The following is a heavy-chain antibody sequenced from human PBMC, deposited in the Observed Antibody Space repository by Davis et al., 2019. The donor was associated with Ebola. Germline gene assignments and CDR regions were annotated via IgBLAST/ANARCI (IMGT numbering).Heavy chain of an antibody. CDR2: MNPNSGNT. CDR3: ARGRFLEWLFAGGY. CDR1: GYTFTSYD. J-gene: IGHJ4*02. V-gene: IGHV1-8*01. D-gene: IGHD3-3*01. Sequence: ASVKVSCKASGYTFTSYDINWVRQATGQGLEWMGWMNPNSGNTGYAQKFQGRVTMTRNTSISTAYMELSSLRSEDTAVYYCARGRFLEWLFAGGYWGQGTLVTVSP.